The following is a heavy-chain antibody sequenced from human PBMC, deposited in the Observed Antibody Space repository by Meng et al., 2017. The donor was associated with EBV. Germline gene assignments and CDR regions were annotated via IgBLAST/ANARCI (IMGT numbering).Heavy chain of an antibody. V-gene: IGHV4-61*01. CDR2: IYYTGST. CDR3: ARGDYTNYPRWFDP. D-gene: IGHD4-11*01. J-gene: IGHJ5*02. Sequence: QVQLQESGPGLVKPSGXLSPTCTVSGGSVNNESYYWGWIRQPPGKGLEYIGYIYYTGSTNYNSSLKSRVTISLDKSKNQFSLKLTSLTAADTAIYYCARGDYTNYPRWFDPWGQGTLVTVSS. CDR1: GGSVNNESYY.